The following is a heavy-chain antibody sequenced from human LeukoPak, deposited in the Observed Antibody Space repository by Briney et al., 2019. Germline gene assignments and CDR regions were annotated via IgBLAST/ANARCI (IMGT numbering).Heavy chain of an antibody. CDR2: INPNSGGT. J-gene: IGHJ6*03. Sequence: ASVKVSCKASGYTFTGYYMHWVRQAPGQGLEWMGWINPNSGGTNYAQKFQGRVTMTRDTSISTAYMELSRLRSDDTAVYYCARDLYPGDGYNLNNRYYYYMDVWGKGTTVTVSS. V-gene: IGHV1-2*02. D-gene: IGHD5-24*01. CDR3: ARDLYPGDGYNLNNRYYYYMDV. CDR1: GYTFTGYY.